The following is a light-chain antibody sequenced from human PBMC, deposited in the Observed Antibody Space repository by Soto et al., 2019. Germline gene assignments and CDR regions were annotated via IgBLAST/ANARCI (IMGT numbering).Light chain of an antibody. J-gene: IGLJ2*01. CDR2: ENN. Sequence: QSVLTQPPSVSAAPGQEVTISCSGSSSNIGNNYVSWYQQLPGTAPKLLIYENNKRPSGIPDRFSGSKSGTSATLGITGLQTGDEADYYCGTWDSSLSAGVFGGGTKLTVL. CDR1: SSNIGNNY. V-gene: IGLV1-51*02. CDR3: GTWDSSLSAGV.